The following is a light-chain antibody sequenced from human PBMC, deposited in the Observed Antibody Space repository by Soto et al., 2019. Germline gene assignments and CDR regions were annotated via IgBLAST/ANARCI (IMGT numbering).Light chain of an antibody. CDR1: QTISSW. CDR3: QQYNKWPLIT. Sequence: DIQMTQSPSTLSGSVVDRVTITCLASQTISSWLAWYQQKPGKAPKLLIYKASTLKSGVPSRFSGSGSGTEFTLTISSLQSEDFALYYCQQYNKWPLITFGQGTKVDIK. V-gene: IGKV1-5*03. J-gene: IGKJ1*01. CDR2: KAS.